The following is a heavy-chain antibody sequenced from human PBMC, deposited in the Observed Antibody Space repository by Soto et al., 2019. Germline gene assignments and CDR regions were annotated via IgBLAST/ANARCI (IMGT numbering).Heavy chain of an antibody. J-gene: IGHJ2*01. V-gene: IGHV3-30-3*01. CDR2: ISYDGSNK. Sequence: QVQLVESGGGVVQPGRSLRLSCAASGFTFSSYAMHWVRQAPGKGLEWVAVISYDGSNKYYADSVKGRFTISRDNXXXXXXXXXXXXXXXXXXXXXCARDVITMVRGGWYFDLWGRGTLVTVSS. CDR3: ARDVITMVRGGWYFDL. D-gene: IGHD3-10*01. CDR1: GFTFSSYA.